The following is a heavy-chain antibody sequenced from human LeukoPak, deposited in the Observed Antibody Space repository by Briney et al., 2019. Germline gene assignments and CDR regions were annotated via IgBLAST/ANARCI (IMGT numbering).Heavy chain of an antibody. CDR1: GFTFSSYT. Sequence: PGRSLRLSCAASGFTFSSYTMHWVRQAPGKGLEWVALISYDGSNKYYADSVKGRFTISRDNSKNTLYLQMNSLRAEDTAVYYCASVRGYSSSWYASGFDPWGQGTLVTVSS. D-gene: IGHD6-13*01. J-gene: IGHJ5*02. CDR3: ASVRGYSSSWYASGFDP. V-gene: IGHV3-30-3*01. CDR2: ISYDGSNK.